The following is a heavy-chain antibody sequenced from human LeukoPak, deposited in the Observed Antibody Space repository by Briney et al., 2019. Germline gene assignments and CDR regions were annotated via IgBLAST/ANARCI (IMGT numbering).Heavy chain of an antibody. V-gene: IGHV4-39*07. Sequence: EPSETLSLTCTVSGGSISSSSYYWGWIRQPPGKGLEWIGSIYYSGSTYYNPSLKSRVALSVDTSHNQFSLKLSSVTAADTAVYYCARAYCSSIYCSTVGYFDLWGRGTLVTVSS. J-gene: IGHJ2*01. D-gene: IGHD2-2*02. CDR1: GGSISSSSYY. CDR3: ARAYCSSIYCSTVGYFDL. CDR2: IYYSGST.